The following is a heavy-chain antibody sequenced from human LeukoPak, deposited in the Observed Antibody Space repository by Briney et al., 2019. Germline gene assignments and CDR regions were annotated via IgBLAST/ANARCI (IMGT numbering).Heavy chain of an antibody. Sequence: SETLSLTCTVSGGSISSYYWSWIRQPAGKGLEWIGRIYTSGSTNYNPSLKSRATMSVDTSKNQFSLKLSSVTAADTAVYYCARVLNSPNRGALDPWGQGTLVTVSS. CDR2: IYTSGST. J-gene: IGHJ5*02. CDR3: ARVLNSPNRGALDP. CDR1: GGSISSYY. D-gene: IGHD1/OR15-1a*01. V-gene: IGHV4-4*07.